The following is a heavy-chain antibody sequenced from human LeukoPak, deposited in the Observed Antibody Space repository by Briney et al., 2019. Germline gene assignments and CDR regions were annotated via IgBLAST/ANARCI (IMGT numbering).Heavy chain of an antibody. Sequence: GGSLRLSCAASGFTFSSFAMHWVRQAPGKGLEWVAVISYDGSNKYYADSVKGRFTISRDNSKNTLYLQMNSLRAEDTAVYYCARDSEMVYAFYYYGMDVWGQGTTVTVSS. V-gene: IGHV3-30-3*01. CDR3: ARDSEMVYAFYYYGMDV. CDR1: GFTFSSFA. D-gene: IGHD2-8*01. J-gene: IGHJ6*02. CDR2: ISYDGSNK.